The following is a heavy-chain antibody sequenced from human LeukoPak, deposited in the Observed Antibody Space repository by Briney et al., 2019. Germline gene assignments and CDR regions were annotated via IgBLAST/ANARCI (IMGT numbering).Heavy chain of an antibody. Sequence: GGSLRLSCAASGFTFRSYAMSWVRQAPGKGLEWVSSISGSGDSTYYADSVKGRFTISRDNSKNTLYLQMNGLRAEDTAVYYCAKEDPYSSGSYYGFDYWGQGTLVTVSP. CDR1: GFTFRSYA. CDR2: ISGSGDST. D-gene: IGHD3-22*01. J-gene: IGHJ4*02. CDR3: AKEDPYSSGSYYGFDY. V-gene: IGHV3-23*01.